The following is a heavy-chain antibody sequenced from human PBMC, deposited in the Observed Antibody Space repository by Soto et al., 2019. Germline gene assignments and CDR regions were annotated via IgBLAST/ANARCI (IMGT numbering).Heavy chain of an antibody. CDR3: ARVGGQLGPGFDY. Sequence: EVQLVESGGGLVKPGGSLRLSCAASGLTFSSYSMNWVRQAPGKGLEWVSSISSSSSYIYYADSVKGRFTISRDNAKNSLYLQMNSLRAEDTAVYYCARVGGQLGPGFDYWGQGTLVTVSS. CDR2: ISSSSSYI. J-gene: IGHJ4*02. V-gene: IGHV3-21*01. D-gene: IGHD6-6*01. CDR1: GLTFSSYS.